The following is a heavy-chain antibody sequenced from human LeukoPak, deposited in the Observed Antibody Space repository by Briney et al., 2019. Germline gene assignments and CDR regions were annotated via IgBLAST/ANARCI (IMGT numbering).Heavy chain of an antibody. Sequence: GGSLRLSCAASGFTFDDYAMHWVRQAPGKGLEWVSAISGSGGSTYYADSVKGRFPISRDNSKNTLYLQMNSLRAEDTAVYYCAKDLKSMSSYLWQWLLISAFDIWGQGTMVTVSS. V-gene: IGHV3-23*01. CDR2: ISGSGGST. D-gene: IGHD6-19*01. CDR3: AKDLKSMSSYLWQWLLISAFDI. J-gene: IGHJ3*02. CDR1: GFTFDDYA.